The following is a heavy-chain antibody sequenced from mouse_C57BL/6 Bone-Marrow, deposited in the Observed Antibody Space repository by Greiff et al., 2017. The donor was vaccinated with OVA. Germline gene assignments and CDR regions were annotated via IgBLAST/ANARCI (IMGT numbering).Heavy chain of an antibody. CDR2: IYPRSGNT. J-gene: IGHJ2*01. CDR3: ERGSTTVVAEDY. V-gene: IGHV1-81*01. CDR1: GYTFTSYG. D-gene: IGHD1-1*01. Sequence: QVQLQQSGAELARPGASVKLSCKASGYTFTSYGISWVKQRTGQGLEWIGEIYPRSGNTYYNEKFKGKATLTADKSSSTAYMELRSLTSEDSAVYFCERGSTTVVAEDYWGQGTTLTVSS.